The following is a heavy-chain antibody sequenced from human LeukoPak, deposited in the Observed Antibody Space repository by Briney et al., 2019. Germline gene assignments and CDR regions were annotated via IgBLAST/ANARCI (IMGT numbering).Heavy chain of an antibody. D-gene: IGHD6-19*01. CDR1: GVTFTNYA. CDR2: ISISGGST. Sequence: PGGSLRLSCAASGVTFTNYAMTWVRQAPGKGLKWVSGISISGGSTDYADSVKGRFTISRDNSKNTLYLQMNSLRAEDTAVYYCAKVPAGNKVEYWGQGTLVTVSS. J-gene: IGHJ4*02. V-gene: IGHV3-23*01. CDR3: AKVPAGNKVEY.